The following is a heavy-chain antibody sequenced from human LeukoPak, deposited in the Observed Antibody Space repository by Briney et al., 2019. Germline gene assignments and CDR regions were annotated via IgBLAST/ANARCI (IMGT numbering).Heavy chain of an antibody. V-gene: IGHV1-69*13. J-gene: IGHJ4*02. CDR3: ARGIAVTGLDH. Sequence: VASVKVSCKASGGTFSNYAIHWVRQAPGQGLEWMGGIIPIFATTNYSQKFQGRVTVTADESTSTAYMDLSSLISEDTAVYYCARGIAVTGLDHWGQGTLVTVSS. CDR1: GGTFSNYA. D-gene: IGHD6-19*01. CDR2: IIPIFATT.